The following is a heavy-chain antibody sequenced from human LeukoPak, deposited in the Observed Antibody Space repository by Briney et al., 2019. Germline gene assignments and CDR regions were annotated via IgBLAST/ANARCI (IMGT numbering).Heavy chain of an antibody. CDR2: SNPTSGGT. Sequence: GASVKVSCKASGYTFTGYYMHRVRQAPGQGLEWMGWSNPTSGGTNYAQKFQGRVPMTRDTSISTAYMELSRLRSDDTAVYYCRTDRYGDYGDYIDYWGQGTLVTVSS. CDR3: RTDRYGDYGDYIDY. J-gene: IGHJ4*02. CDR1: GYTFTGYY. V-gene: IGHV1-2*02. D-gene: IGHD4-17*01.